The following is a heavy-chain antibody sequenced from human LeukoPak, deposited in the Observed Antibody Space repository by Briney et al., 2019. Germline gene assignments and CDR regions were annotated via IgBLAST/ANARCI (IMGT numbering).Heavy chain of an antibody. CDR2: VYYSGST. J-gene: IGHJ4*02. D-gene: IGHD3-10*01. Sequence: SETLSLTCGVSGGSVSNASYYWSWIRQPPGKGLDWIGYVYYSGSTNYSPSLKSRVTVSVDTSKNQFSLKLTSVTAADTAVYYCARVRYGSGSYYFDNWGQGTLVTVSS. CDR3: ARVRYGSGSYYFDN. V-gene: IGHV4-61*01. CDR1: GGSVSNASYY.